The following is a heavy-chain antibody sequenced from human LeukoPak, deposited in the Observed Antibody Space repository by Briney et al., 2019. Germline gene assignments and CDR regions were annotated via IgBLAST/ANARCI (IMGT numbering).Heavy chain of an antibody. D-gene: IGHD5-18*01. J-gene: IGHJ4*02. V-gene: IGHV3-66*02. CDR2: IYSGGST. Sequence: PGGSLRLSCAASGFTVSSNYMSWVRQAPGKGLEWVSVIYSGGSTYYADSVKGRFTISRDNSKNTLYLQMNSLRAEDTAVYYCARGRGYSYGSPIDYWGQGTLVTVSS. CDR3: ARGRGYSYGSPIDY. CDR1: GFTVSSNY.